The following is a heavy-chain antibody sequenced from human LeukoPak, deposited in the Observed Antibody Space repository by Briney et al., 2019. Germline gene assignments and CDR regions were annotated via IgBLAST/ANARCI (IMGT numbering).Heavy chain of an antibody. Sequence: PSETLSLTCTVSGYSISSGYYWGWIRQPPGKGLEWIGSIYPSGSTYYNPSLKSRVAISVDTSKNQFSLKLSSVTAADTAVYYCARDSLAYCGGDCYSVGAFDIWGQGTMVTVSS. J-gene: IGHJ3*02. V-gene: IGHV4-38-2*02. CDR3: ARDSLAYCGGDCYSVGAFDI. D-gene: IGHD2-21*02. CDR2: IYPSGST. CDR1: GYSISSGYY.